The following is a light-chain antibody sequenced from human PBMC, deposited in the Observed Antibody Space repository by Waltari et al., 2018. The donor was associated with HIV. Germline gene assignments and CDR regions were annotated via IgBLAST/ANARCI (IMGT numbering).Light chain of an antibody. J-gene: IGKJ1*01. CDR2: GAS. CDR3: PQYGSSPWT. CDR1: QSVSSTY. Sequence: EIVLTQSPGTPSLSLGERATHLCRASQSVSSTYFAWYQQKPGQAPRLRIYGASSRTTAFPDRFSGSASGTDFTLTSSNLAPEDFAVYYCPQYGSSPWTFGQGTKVEIK. V-gene: IGKV3-20*01.